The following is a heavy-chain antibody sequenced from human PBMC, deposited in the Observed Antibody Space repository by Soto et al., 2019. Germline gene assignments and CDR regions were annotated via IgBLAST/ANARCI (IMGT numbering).Heavy chain of an antibody. J-gene: IGHJ4*02. CDR1: GFSFSNYA. CDR2: ISYDGSNQ. Sequence: QVQLVESGGGVVQPGRSLRLSCVASGFSFSNYAMNWVRQAPGKGLEWVAVISYDGSNQNYPDSVRGRFTISRDNSRNTLYLQVNIQRAEETATYYCAKGTHDTCGYYYSAYSFDYWGQGTLVTVSS. D-gene: IGHD3-22*01. CDR3: AKGTHDTCGYYYSAYSFDY. V-gene: IGHV3-30-3*01.